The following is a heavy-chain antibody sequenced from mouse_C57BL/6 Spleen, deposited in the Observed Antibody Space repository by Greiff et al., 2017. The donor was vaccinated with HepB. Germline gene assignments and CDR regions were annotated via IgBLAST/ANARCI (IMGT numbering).Heavy chain of an antibody. Sequence: QVQLQQPGAELVMPGASVKLSCKASGYTFTSYWMHWVKQRPGQGLEWIGEIDPSDSYTNYNQKFKGKSTLTVDKSSSTAYMQLSSLTSEDSAVYYCARSGYYDGSSYDWYFDVWGTGTTVTVSS. CDR1: GYTFTSYW. D-gene: IGHD1-1*01. CDR2: IDPSDSYT. J-gene: IGHJ1*03. V-gene: IGHV1-69*01. CDR3: ARSGYYDGSSYDWYFDV.